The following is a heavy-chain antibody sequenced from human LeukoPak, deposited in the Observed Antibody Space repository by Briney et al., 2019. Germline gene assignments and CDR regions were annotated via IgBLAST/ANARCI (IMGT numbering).Heavy chain of an antibody. CDR2: IYYGGST. D-gene: IGHD3-22*01. CDR3: ASLPTVYSRGYLAL. J-gene: IGHJ4*02. Sequence: PSETLSLTCAVPGGSINSSSYYWGWIRQPPGKGLEWIGSIYYGGSTYYNPSLKSRVTISVDMSKNQFSLKLSSVTAADTAVYYCASLPTVYSRGYLALWGQGTLVTVSS. V-gene: IGHV4-39*07. CDR1: GGSINSSSYY.